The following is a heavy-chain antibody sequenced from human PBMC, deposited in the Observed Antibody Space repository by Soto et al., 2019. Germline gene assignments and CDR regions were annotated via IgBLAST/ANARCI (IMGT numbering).Heavy chain of an antibody. CDR1: GFTFSSYA. CDR2: ISGSGGST. V-gene: IGHV3-23*01. Sequence: GGSLRLSCAASGFTFSSYAMSWVRQAPGKGLEWVSAISGSGGSTYYADSVKGRFTISRDNSKNTLYLQMNSLRAEDTAVYYCAKVPTDNWNDASDPTQYYFDYWGQGTLVTVSS. CDR3: AKVPTDNWNDASDPTQYYFDY. D-gene: IGHD1-20*01. J-gene: IGHJ4*02.